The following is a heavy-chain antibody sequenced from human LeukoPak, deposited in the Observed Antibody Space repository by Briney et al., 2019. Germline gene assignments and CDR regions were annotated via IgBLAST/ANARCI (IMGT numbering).Heavy chain of an antibody. CDR2: IYSCGSK. V-gene: IGHV3-66*03. CDR1: GFTVSSKY. J-gene: IGHJ4*02. Sequence: GGSLRLSCAASGFTVSSKYMSWVRQAPGKGLEWVSVIYSCGSKYYADSVKGRFTISRDNSKNMLYLQMNSLRAEDTAVYYCARDREIAVAGNGLDYWGQGTLVTVSS. CDR3: ARDREIAVAGNGLDY. D-gene: IGHD6-19*01.